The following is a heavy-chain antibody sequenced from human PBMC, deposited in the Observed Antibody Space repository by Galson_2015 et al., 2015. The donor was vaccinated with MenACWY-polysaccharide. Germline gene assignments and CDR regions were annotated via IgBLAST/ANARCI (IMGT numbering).Heavy chain of an antibody. J-gene: IGHJ4*02. CDR3: ARDAGGTEDY. Sequence: SVKVSCKASGYTFTGYYMYWVRQAPGQGLEWMGRINPNSGGTNYAQKFQGRVTMTRDTSISTAYMELRSLRSDDTAVYYCARDAGGTEDYWGQGTLVTVSS. V-gene: IGHV1-2*06. D-gene: IGHD2-15*01. CDR1: GYTFTGYY. CDR2: INPNSGGT.